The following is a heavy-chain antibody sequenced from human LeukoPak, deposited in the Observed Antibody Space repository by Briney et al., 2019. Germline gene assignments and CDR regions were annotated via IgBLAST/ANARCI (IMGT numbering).Heavy chain of an antibody. CDR3: ASHLLGYCSGGSCYSIPD. Sequence: SETLSLTCAVYGGSFSGYYWGWIRQPPGKGLEWIGSIYYSGSTYYNPSLKSRVTISVDTSKNQFSLKLSSVTAADTAVYYCASHLLGYCSGGSCYSIPDWGQGTLVTVSS. CDR2: IYYSGST. CDR1: GGSFSGYY. J-gene: IGHJ4*02. V-gene: IGHV4-34*01. D-gene: IGHD2-15*01.